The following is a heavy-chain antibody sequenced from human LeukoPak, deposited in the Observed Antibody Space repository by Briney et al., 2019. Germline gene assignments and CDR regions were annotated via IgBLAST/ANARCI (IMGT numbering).Heavy chain of an antibody. CDR3: TRHAIIAAAGRLYYYGMDV. D-gene: IGHD6-13*01. CDR2: IRSKANSYVT. CDR1: GFTFSGSA. Sequence: GGSLRLSCAASGFTFSGSAMHWVRQASGKGLEWVGRIRSKANSYVTAYAASVKGRFTISRDDSKNTAYLQMNSLKTEDTAVYYCTRHAIIAAAGRLYYYGMDVWGKGTTVTVSS. V-gene: IGHV3-73*01. J-gene: IGHJ6*04.